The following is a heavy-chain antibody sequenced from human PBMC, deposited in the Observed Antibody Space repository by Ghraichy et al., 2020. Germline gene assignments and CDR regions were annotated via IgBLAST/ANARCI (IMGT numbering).Heavy chain of an antibody. D-gene: IGHD1-20*01. CDR3: SRQRFITGTNYYMDV. CDR2: IRNKAYGATT. CDR1: GFTFGDYA. Sequence: GESLNISCTPSGFTFGDYAMSWFRQAPGKGLEWVGFIRNKAYGATTEYAASVKGRFTISRDDSKSIAYLQMNSLKTEYTALYYCSRQRFITGTNYYMDVWGKGTTVTVSS. V-gene: IGHV3-49*03. J-gene: IGHJ6*03.